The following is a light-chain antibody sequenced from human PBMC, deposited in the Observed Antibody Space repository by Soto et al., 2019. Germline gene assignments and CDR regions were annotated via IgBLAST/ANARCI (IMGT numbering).Light chain of an antibody. CDR3: QQYYTIPFT. CDR2: WAS. Sequence: DIVMTQSPDSLGVSLAERATINCQSSQSVLYSSNNKNYLAWYQQKPGQPPKLLIYWASTRESGVPDRFSGSGSGTDFTLTISSLQAEDVAVYFCQQYYTIPFTFGPGTKVDFK. CDR1: QSVLYSSNNKNY. J-gene: IGKJ3*01. V-gene: IGKV4-1*01.